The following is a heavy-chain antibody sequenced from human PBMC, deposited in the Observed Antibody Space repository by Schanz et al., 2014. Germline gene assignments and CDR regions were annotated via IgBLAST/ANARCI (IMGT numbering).Heavy chain of an antibody. CDR2: LYIRST. J-gene: IGHJ3*01. V-gene: IGHV3-23*03. D-gene: IGHD5-12*01. Sequence: EQVLESGGGFVQPGGSLRLSCATSGFTFTTFAMTWVRQAPGKGLEWVSILYIRSTYYADSVKGRFTISRDNSKNMVFLQMNSLRVEDTAIYYCARDEGKDGYNLAFDVWGQGTLVTVSS. CDR3: ARDEGKDGYNLAFDV. CDR1: GFTFTTFA.